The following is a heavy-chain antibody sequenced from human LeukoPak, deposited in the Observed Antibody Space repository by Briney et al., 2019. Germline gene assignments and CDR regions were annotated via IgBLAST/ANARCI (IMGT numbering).Heavy chain of an antibody. CDR3: ARGLWFGEFVPNGMDV. CDR1: GYTLTRYG. V-gene: IGHV1-18*04. Sequence: ASVTVSCLASGYTLTRYGISWVRPAPGQGLAWMGWISAYNGNTNFAQKLQGRVTMTPDTSTSTDYMELRSLRSDDTAVYYCARGLWFGEFVPNGMDVWGKGTTVTVSS. D-gene: IGHD3-10*01. CDR2: ISAYNGNT. J-gene: IGHJ6*04.